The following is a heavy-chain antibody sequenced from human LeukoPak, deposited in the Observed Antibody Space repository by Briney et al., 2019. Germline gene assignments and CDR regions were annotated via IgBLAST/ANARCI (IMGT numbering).Heavy chain of an antibody. CDR2: IYHSGST. Sequence: SQTLSLTCAVSGGSISSGGYSWSWIRQPPGKGLEWIGYIYHSGSTYYNPSLKSRVTISVDRSKNQFSLKLSPVTAADTAVYYCASSLGGIRPDYWGQGTLVTVSS. CDR1: GGSISSGGYS. J-gene: IGHJ4*02. V-gene: IGHV4-30-2*01. D-gene: IGHD3-10*01. CDR3: ASSLGGIRPDY.